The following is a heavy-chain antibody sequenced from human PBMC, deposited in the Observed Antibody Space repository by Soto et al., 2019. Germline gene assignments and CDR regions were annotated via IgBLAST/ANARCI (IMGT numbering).Heavy chain of an antibody. CDR1: GGSFSGYY. Sequence: QVQLQQWGAGLLKPSETLSLTCAAYGGSFSGYYWSWIRQPPGKGLEWIGEINHSGSTNYNPSLKDRVTISVDTSKNQFSLKLSSVTAADTAVYCCARGGLIAVAGTNWFDPWGQGTLVTVSS. V-gene: IGHV4-34*01. J-gene: IGHJ5*02. CDR2: INHSGST. D-gene: IGHD6-19*01. CDR3: ARGGLIAVAGTNWFDP.